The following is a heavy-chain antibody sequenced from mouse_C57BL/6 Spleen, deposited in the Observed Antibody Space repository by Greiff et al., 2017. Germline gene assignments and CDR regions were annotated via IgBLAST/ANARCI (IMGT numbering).Heavy chain of an antibody. J-gene: IGHJ2*01. CDR3: AIADGGGYYFDY. D-gene: IGHD6-1*01. CDR2: ISDGGSYN. V-gene: IGHV5-4*03. Sequence: EVKLLESGGGLVKPGGSLKLSCAASGFTFSSYAMSWVRQTPEKRLEWVATISDGGSYNYYPDNVKGRFTISRDNSKNTLYLQMSHLKSEDTAMYYWAIADGGGYYFDYWGQGTTLTVSS. CDR1: GFTFSSYA.